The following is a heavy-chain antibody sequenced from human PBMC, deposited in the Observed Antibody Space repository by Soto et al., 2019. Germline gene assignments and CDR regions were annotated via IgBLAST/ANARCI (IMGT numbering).Heavy chain of an antibody. CDR3: ARRTIKLLWFGELLSGDAFDI. D-gene: IGHD3-10*01. J-gene: IGHJ3*02. V-gene: IGHV4-34*01. Sequence: ASETLSLTCAVYGGSFSGYYWSWIRQPPGKGLEWIGEINHSGSTNYNPSLKSRVTISVDTSKNQFSLKLSSVTAADTAVYYCARRTIKLLWFGELLSGDAFDIWGQGTMVTVSS. CDR1: GGSFSGYY. CDR2: INHSGST.